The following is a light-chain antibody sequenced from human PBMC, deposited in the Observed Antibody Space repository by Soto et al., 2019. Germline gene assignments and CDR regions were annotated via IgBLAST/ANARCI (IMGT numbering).Light chain of an antibody. V-gene: IGKV1-5*03. CDR3: QQYNSYWT. J-gene: IGKJ1*01. CDR1: QSISSW. Sequence: DIQMTQSPSTLSASVGDRVTITCRASQSISSWLAWYQQKPGKAPKLLIYKASSSESGVPSRFSGSGSGTEFTITISSLQPDDFATYYCQQYNSYWTFGQGTKV. CDR2: KAS.